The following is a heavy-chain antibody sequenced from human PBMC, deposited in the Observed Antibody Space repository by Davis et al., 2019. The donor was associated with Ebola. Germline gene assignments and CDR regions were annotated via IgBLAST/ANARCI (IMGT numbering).Heavy chain of an antibody. CDR3: ARDTENYYYDSSGYYALRYFDY. J-gene: IGHJ4*02. CDR2: TNHSGST. V-gene: IGHV4-34*01. CDR1: GGSFSGYY. Sequence: SETLSLTCAVYGGSFSGYYWSWIRQPPGKGLEWIGETNHSGSTNYNPSLKSRVTISVDTSKNQFSLKLSSVTAADTAVYYCARDTENYYYDSSGYYALRYFDYWGQGTLVTVSS. D-gene: IGHD3-22*01.